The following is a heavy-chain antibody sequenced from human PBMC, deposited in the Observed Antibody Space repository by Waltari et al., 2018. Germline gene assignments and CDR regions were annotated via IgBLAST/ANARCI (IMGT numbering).Heavy chain of an antibody. Sequence: VLLVQSGAEVKEPGESLKISCTTSGFSFNDYWIGWVRHMPGKGLEWMGIIHPRTSQTQYSTSSQGKATISADRYIKTASLQWSSLQASDTAISYCAAREYLGDTIHYWGQGTLVTVSS. D-gene: IGHD1-26*01. V-gene: IGHV5-51*01. CDR1: GFSFNDYW. CDR3: AAREYLGDTIHY. CDR2: IHPRTSQT. J-gene: IGHJ4*01.